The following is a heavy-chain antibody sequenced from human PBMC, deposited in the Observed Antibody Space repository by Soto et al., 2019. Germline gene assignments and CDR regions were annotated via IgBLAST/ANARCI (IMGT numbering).Heavy chain of an antibody. CDR2: IYSGGST. CDR3: ASEKGYCSSTSCSIPRLNYYGMDV. J-gene: IGHJ6*02. V-gene: IGHV3-53*01. CDR1: GFTVSSNY. Sequence: PGGSLRLSCAASGFTVSSNYMSWVRQAPGKGLEWVSVIYSGGSTYYADSVKGRFTISRDNSKNTLYLQMNSLRAEDTAVYYCASEKGYCSSTSCSIPRLNYYGMDVWGQGTTVTVSS. D-gene: IGHD2-2*01.